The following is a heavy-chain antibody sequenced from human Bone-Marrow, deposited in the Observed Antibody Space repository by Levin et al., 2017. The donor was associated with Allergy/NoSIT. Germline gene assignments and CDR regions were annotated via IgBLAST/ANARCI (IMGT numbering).Heavy chain of an antibody. Sequence: GGSLRLSCAASGFTFNTYAIHWVRQAPGKGLEWVAIVPYDGSDNYYADSVKGRFTISRDNSKNTVYLQMNSLRPDDTAVYYCARDLEGGTTFGYMDYWGQGTLVTVSA. D-gene: IGHD1-26*01. J-gene: IGHJ4*02. CDR3: ARDLEGGTTFGYMDY. CDR1: GFTFNTYA. V-gene: IGHV3-30*04. CDR2: VPYDGSDN.